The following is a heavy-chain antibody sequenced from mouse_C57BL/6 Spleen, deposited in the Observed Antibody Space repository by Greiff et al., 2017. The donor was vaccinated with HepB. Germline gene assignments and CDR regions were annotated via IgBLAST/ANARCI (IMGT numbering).Heavy chain of an antibody. J-gene: IGHJ2*01. D-gene: IGHD1-1*01. V-gene: IGHV1-52*01. Sequence: QVQLQQPGAELVRPGSSVKLSCKASGYTFTSYWMHWVKQRPIQGLEWIGNIDPSDSETHYNQKFKDKATLTVDKSSSTAYMQLSSLTSEDSAVYDCARGYYGSSPHYFDYWGQGTTLTVSS. CDR2: IDPSDSET. CDR1: GYTFTSYW. CDR3: ARGYYGSSPHYFDY.